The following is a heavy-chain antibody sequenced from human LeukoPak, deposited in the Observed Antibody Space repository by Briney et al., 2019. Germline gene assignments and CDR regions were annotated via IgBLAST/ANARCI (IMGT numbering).Heavy chain of an antibody. CDR1: GFTFSTSS. CDR2: IRSTSTTI. D-gene: IGHD2-2*01. Sequence: GGSLRLSCAASGFTFSTSSMNWVRQAPGKGVEWVSYIRSTSTTIYYADSVKGRFTISRDNAKNSLYLQMNSLRAEDTAVYFCARDSRSHSATAVCYGPYFDYWGQGTLVTVSS. CDR3: ARDSRSHSATAVCYGPYFDY. J-gene: IGHJ4*02. V-gene: IGHV3-48*01.